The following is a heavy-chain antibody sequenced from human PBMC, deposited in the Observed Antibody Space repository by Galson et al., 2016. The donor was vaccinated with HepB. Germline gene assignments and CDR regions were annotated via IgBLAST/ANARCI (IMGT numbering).Heavy chain of an antibody. CDR2: IYHSGST. D-gene: IGHD4-17*01. V-gene: IGHV4-4*02. J-gene: IGHJ4*02. CDR1: GGSISNSNW. Sequence: SETLSLTCAVSGGSISNSNWWSWVRQPPGKGLEWIGDIYHSGSTNYNPSLTSRVTISVDQYKNQFSLNLISVTAADTAVYYCATRGASYGDQPNFDYWGQGTLVTVSS. CDR3: ATRGASYGDQPNFDY.